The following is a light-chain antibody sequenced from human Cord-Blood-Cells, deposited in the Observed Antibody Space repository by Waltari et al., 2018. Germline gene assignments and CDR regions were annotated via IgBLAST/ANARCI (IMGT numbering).Light chain of an antibody. Sequence: AIRMTQSPSSFSASTGDRVTITCRAGQGISSYLAWYQQKPGQAPKLLIYAAATVQIGVPSRFSGSGSVTDFTLTISCLRSEDFATYYCQQYYSYPYTFGQGTKLEIK. CDR1: QGISSY. CDR3: QQYYSYPYT. V-gene: IGKV1-8*01. CDR2: AAA. J-gene: IGKJ2*01.